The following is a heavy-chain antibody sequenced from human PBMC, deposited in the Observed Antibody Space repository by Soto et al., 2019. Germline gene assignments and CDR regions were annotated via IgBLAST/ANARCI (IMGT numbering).Heavy chain of an antibody. V-gene: IGHV3-30-3*01. Sequence: PGASLRLSSAASGFTFSSYALHWVRQAPGKGLEWVAVISYDGSNKYYADSVKGRFTISRDNSKNTLYLQMNSLRAEDTAVYYCARDDCTNGVCLDYWGQGT. CDR2: ISYDGSNK. CDR3: ARDDCTNGVCLDY. D-gene: IGHD2-8*01. J-gene: IGHJ4*02. CDR1: GFTFSSYA.